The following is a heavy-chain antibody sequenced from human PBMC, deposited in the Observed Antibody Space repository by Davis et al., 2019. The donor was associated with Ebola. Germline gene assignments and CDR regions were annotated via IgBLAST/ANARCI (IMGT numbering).Heavy chain of an antibody. CDR1: GGSFSGYY. J-gene: IGHJ5*02. V-gene: IGHV4-34*01. CDR2: INHSGST. Sequence: SETLSLTCAVYGGSFSGYYWSWIRQPPGKGLEWIGEINHSGSTNYNPSLMSRVTISVDTSKNQFSLKLSSGTAAETAVYYCARGIRFLEWLTATIWFDPWGQGTLVTVSS. D-gene: IGHD3-3*01. CDR3: ARGIRFLEWLTATIWFDP.